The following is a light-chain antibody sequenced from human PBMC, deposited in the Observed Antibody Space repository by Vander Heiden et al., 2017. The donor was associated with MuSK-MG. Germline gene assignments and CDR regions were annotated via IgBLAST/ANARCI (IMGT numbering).Light chain of an antibody. Sequence: DIQMTQSPSTVSAFVGDRVTITCRARKSIGRYLAWYQQKPGKAPKVLISKSSTLESGVPSRFRGSASGTEFTLTIRSLQPDDIAIYYCQQYSNHWTFGQGTKVEI. J-gene: IGKJ1*01. CDR1: KSIGRY. CDR2: KSS. V-gene: IGKV1-5*03. CDR3: QQYSNHWT.